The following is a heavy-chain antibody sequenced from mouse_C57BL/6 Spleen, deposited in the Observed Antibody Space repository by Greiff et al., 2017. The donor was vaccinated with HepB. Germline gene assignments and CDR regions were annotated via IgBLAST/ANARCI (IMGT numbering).Heavy chain of an antibody. CDR2: IYPRSGNT. J-gene: IGHJ3*01. D-gene: IGHD1-1*01. V-gene: IGHV1-81*01. CDR1: GYTFTSYG. Sequence: VQLQQSGAELARPGASVKLSCKASGYTFTSYGISWVKQRTGQGLEWIGEIYPRSGNTYYNEKFKGKATLTADKSSSTAYMELRSLTSEDSAVYFCARVGVTTVEGFAYWGQGTLVTVSA. CDR3: ARVGVTTVEGFAY.